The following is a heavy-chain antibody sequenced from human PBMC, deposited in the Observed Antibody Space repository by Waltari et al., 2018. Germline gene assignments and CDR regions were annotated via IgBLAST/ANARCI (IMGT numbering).Heavy chain of an antibody. CDR2: IYYSGST. J-gene: IGHJ4*02. Sequence: QLQLQESGPGLVKPSATLSLTCPVSGGSIRSSSYYLGWIRQPPGKGLEWIGSIYYSGSTYYNPSLKSRVTISVDTSKNQFSLKLSSVTAADTAVYYCARDISPPWATGYSFDYWGQGTLVTVSS. CDR1: GGSIRSSSYY. D-gene: IGHD3-9*01. CDR3: ARDISPPWATGYSFDY. V-gene: IGHV4-39*07.